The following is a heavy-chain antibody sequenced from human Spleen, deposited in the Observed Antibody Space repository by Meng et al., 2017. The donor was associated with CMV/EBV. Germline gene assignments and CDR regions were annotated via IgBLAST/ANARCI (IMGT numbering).Heavy chain of an antibody. CDR1: GYIFTNYG. D-gene: IGHD4-11*01. CDR3: ARDRFSTVTTSAY. CDR2: ISTYNGHT. V-gene: IGHV1-18*01. Sequence: ASVKVSCKASGYIFTNYGISWVRQAPGQGLEWMGWISTYNGHTNHAQNLQGRLTLTTDTSTSTAYMELRSLKTDDTAVYYCARDRFSTVTTSAYWGRGTLVTSPQ. J-gene: IGHJ4*02.